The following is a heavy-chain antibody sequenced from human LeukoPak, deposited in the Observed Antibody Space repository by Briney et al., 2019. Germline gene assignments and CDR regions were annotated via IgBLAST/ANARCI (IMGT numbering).Heavy chain of an antibody. D-gene: IGHD3-22*01. CDR2: ISSISTYI. V-gene: IGHV3-21*01. CDR1: GFTSSGYS. Sequence: GGSLRLSCAASGFTSSGYSMHWVRRAPGKGLEWVSPISSISTYIYYTDSVKGRFSISRDNAKNSLYLQMNSLRAEDTAVYYCARDPDSSGYCDYWGQGTLVTVSS. J-gene: IGHJ4*02. CDR3: ARDPDSSGYCDY.